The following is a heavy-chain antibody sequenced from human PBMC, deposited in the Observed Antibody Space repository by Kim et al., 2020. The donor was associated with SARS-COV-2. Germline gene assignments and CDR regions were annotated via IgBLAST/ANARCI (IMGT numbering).Heavy chain of an antibody. CDR3: ARTPAMVLWFGGYYFDY. Sequence: SETLSLTCTVSGGSISSSSYYWGWIRQPPGKGLEWIGSIYYSGSTYYNPSLKSRVTISVDTSKNQFSLKLSSVTAADTAVYYCARTPAMVLWFGGYYFDYWGQGTLVTVSS. J-gene: IGHJ4*02. CDR1: GGSISSSSYY. V-gene: IGHV4-39*01. D-gene: IGHD3-10*01. CDR2: IYYSGST.